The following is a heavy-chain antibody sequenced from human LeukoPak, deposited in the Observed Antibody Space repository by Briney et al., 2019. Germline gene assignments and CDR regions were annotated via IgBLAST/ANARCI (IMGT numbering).Heavy chain of an antibody. V-gene: IGHV4-39*01. D-gene: IGHD3-22*01. CDR1: GGSISSSSYY. Sequence: SETLSLTCTVSGGSISSSSYYWGWIRQPPGKGLEWIGSIYYSGNTYYSPSLKSRVTVSVDTSKNHFSLKLSSVTAADTAVYYCARRGSGLNWFDPWGQGTLVTVSS. CDR3: ARRGSGLNWFDP. CDR2: IYYSGNT. J-gene: IGHJ5*02.